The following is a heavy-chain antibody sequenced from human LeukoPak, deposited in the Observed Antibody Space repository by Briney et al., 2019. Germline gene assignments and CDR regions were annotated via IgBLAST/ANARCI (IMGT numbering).Heavy chain of an antibody. Sequence: GGSLRLSCAASGFTFSSHAMSWVRQAPGKGLEWVSAITSGSGSNVYYTDSLKGRFTISRDNSKNTLYLQMNSLRAEDTAVYYCARHGSWPFDYWGQGTLVTVSA. CDR2: ITSGSGSNV. CDR3: ARHGSWPFDY. J-gene: IGHJ4*02. D-gene: IGHD6-13*01. V-gene: IGHV3-23*01. CDR1: GFTFSSHA.